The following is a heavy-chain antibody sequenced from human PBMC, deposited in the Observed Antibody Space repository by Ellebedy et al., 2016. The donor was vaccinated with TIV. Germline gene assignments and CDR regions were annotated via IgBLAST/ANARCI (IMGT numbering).Heavy chain of an antibody. CDR3: ARVFLAAATSDD. CDR2: IYHSGST. D-gene: IGHD6-13*01. V-gene: IGHV4-38-2*02. CDR1: GYSISSGYY. Sequence: SETLSLXCTVSGYSISSGYYWGWIRQPPGKGLEWIGSIYHSGSTYYNPSLKSRVTISVDTSKNQFALKMRSVTAADTAVYYCARVFLAAATSDDWGQGTLVIVS. J-gene: IGHJ4*02.